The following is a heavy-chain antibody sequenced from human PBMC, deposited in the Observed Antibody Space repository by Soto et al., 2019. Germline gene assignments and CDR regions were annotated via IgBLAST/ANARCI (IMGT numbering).Heavy chain of an antibody. CDR3: AREHDPSGYILGY. J-gene: IGHJ4*02. CDR2: IYTGGAT. V-gene: IGHV3-53*01. Sequence: EVQLVESGGGLIQPGGSLRLSCAASGFTVSSNYMTWVRQAPGKGLEWVSVIYTGGATYYADSVKGRFTISRDNSKNTLYLQMNSLRAEDTAVYYCAREHDPSGYILGYWGQGTLVTVSS. CDR1: GFTVSSNY. D-gene: IGHD3-22*01.